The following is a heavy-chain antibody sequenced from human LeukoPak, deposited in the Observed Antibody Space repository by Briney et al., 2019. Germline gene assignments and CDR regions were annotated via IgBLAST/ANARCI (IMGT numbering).Heavy chain of an antibody. CDR3: EKILPEGVVNIVGFHY. D-gene: IGHD3-3*01. Sequence: ETLSLTCAVYGGSFSGYYWSWIRQPPGKGLEWVSAISGSGGSTYYADSVKGRFTISRDNSKNTLYLQMNSLRAEDTAVYYCEKILPEGVVNIVGFHYWGQGTLVTVSS. J-gene: IGHJ4*02. V-gene: IGHV3-23*01. CDR2: ISGSGGST. CDR1: GGSFSGYY.